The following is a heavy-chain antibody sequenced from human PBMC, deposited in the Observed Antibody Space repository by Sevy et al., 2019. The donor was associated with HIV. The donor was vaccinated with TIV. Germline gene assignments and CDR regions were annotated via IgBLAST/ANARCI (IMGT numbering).Heavy chain of an antibody. CDR2: LSFGCGKI. CDR3: AREGCTKPHDY. D-gene: IGHD2-8*01. Sequence: GGSLRLSCAASGFDFSIYSMSWVRQAPGKGLEWVSTLSFGCGKINYAGSVKGRFTISRDNSKSSVYLQMNNMRVEDMAVYYCAREGCTKPHDYWGQGTLVTVSS. V-gene: IGHV3-23*01. J-gene: IGHJ4*02. CDR1: GFDFSIYS.